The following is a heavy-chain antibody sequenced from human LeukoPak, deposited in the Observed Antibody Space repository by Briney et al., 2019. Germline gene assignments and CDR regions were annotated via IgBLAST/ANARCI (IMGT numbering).Heavy chain of an antibody. V-gene: IGHV1-69*04. J-gene: IGHJ1*01. Sequence: SVKVSCKASGGTFSSYAISWVRQAPGQGLEWMGRIIPILGIANYAQKFQGRVTITADKSTSTAYMELSSLRSEDTAVYYCASAVAYYDSSGYYYGYFQHWGQGTLVTVSS. CDR2: IIPILGIA. D-gene: IGHD3-22*01. CDR1: GGTFSSYA. CDR3: ASAVAYYDSSGYYYGYFQH.